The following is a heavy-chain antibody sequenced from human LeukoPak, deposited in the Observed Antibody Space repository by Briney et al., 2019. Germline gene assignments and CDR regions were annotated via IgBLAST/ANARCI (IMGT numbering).Heavy chain of an antibody. J-gene: IGHJ4*02. V-gene: IGHV3-7*01. CDR1: GFSFSTYS. Sequence: QPGGSLRLSCAASGFSFSTYSLSWVRQAPGKGLEWVANIKQDGSEKYYVDSVKGRFTISRDNAKNSLYLQMNSLRAEDTAVYYCARQRLISGYFDYWGQGTLVTVSS. CDR3: ARQRLISGYFDY. D-gene: IGHD3-3*01. CDR2: IKQDGSEK.